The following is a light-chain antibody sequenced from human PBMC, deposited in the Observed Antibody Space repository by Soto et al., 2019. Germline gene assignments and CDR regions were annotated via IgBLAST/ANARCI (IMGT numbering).Light chain of an antibody. Sequence: DIQMTQSPSILSASVGDRVTITCRASQSIGSWVAWYQQKPGRAPNXLIHKASHLESGVPSRFSAIVSGTEVTLNLRSLQPGDGATYDGQHYNSYTWTFGPGTKVEIK. CDR1: QSIGSW. V-gene: IGKV1-5*03. CDR2: KAS. J-gene: IGKJ1*01. CDR3: QHYNSYTWT.